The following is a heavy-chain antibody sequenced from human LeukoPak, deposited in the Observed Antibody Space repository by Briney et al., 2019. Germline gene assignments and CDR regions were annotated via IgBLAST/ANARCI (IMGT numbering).Heavy chain of an antibody. V-gene: IGHV3-23*01. CDR2: ISGSGGST. CDR1: GFTFSNYG. CDR3: ARGRFWWFA. J-gene: IGHJ5*02. D-gene: IGHD2-15*01. Sequence: GGSLRLSCAASGFTFSNYGMSWVRQAPGKGLEWVSAISGSGGSTYYADSVKGRFTISRDNSKNTLYLQMNSLRGDDTAMYYCARGRFWWFAWGLGTLVTVSS.